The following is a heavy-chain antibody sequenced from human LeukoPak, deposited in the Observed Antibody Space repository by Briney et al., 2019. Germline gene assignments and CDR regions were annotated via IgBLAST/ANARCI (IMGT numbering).Heavy chain of an antibody. D-gene: IGHD6-13*01. CDR3: ARANRYSSSWYWFDP. J-gene: IGHJ5*02. V-gene: IGHV3-11*06. CDR1: GFTFSDYY. CDR2: ISSSSSYT. Sequence: GGSLRLSCAASGFTFSDYYMSWIRQAPGKGLEWVSYISSSSSYTNYADSVKGRFTISRDNAKNSLYLQTNSLRAEDTAVYYCARANRYSSSWYWFDPWGQGTLVTVSS.